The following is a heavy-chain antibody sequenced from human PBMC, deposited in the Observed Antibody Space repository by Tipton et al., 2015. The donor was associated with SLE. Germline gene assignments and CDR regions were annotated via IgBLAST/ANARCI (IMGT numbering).Heavy chain of an antibody. CDR1: GFTFSTYG. CDR2: MWYDGSNK. Sequence: RSLRLSCVASGFTFSTYGMHWVRQAPGKGLEWVAVMWYDGSNKYYGDSVKGRFTISRDNSKNTLYLQMNSLRAEDTAVYYCARRGNVSLGHAFDIWGQGTMVTVSS. V-gene: IGHV3-33*01. D-gene: IGHD3/OR15-3a*01. J-gene: IGHJ3*02. CDR3: ARRGNVSLGHAFDI.